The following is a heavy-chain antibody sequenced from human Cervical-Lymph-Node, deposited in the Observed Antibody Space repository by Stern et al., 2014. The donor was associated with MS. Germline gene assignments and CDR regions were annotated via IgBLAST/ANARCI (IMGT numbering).Heavy chain of an antibody. V-gene: IGHV3-30-3*01. J-gene: IGHJ4*02. CDR2: ISYDGSTK. CDR3: ARGGVIISMPTDY. D-gene: IGHD3-10*01. CDR1: GFYFSSYA. Sequence: MQLVESGGGVVQPGRPLRLSCAASGFYFSSYAVHWVRQAPDKGLEWVTVISYDGSTKYYADSVKGRFTISRDNSKNTVYLQMDSLRPEDTAVYYCARGGVIISMPTDYWGQGTLVTVSS.